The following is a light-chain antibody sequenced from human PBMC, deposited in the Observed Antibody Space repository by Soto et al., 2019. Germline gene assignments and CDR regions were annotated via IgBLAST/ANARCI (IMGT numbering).Light chain of an antibody. CDR1: QSVSSN. CDR2: DAS. J-gene: IGKJ5*01. Sequence: EILLTQSPATLSLSPGERATLSCRASQSVSSNLAWYQQKPGQAPRLLIYDASNRATGVPARFSGSGSGTDFTLTISCLEPEDFSVYYCQQRYNWPPITFGQGTRLEIK. V-gene: IGKV3-11*01. CDR3: QQRYNWPPIT.